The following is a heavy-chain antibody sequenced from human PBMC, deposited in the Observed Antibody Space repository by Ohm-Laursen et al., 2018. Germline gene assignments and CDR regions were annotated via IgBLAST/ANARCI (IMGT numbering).Heavy chain of an antibody. J-gene: IGHJ6*02. CDR3: AKTASLDV. CDR1: GFTFSSYW. Sequence: GSLRLSCTASGFTFSSYWMSWVRQAPEKGLEWVAKIKEDGSEKYYVDAVKGRFTISRDNAKNTLYLQMNSLRAEDTAVYYCAKTASLDVWGQGTTVTVSS. V-gene: IGHV3-7*01. D-gene: IGHD1-14*01. CDR2: IKEDGSEK.